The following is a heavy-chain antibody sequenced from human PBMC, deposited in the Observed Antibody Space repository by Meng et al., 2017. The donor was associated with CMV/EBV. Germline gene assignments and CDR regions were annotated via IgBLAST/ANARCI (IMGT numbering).Heavy chain of an antibody. CDR3: ARDAGNGRLTVDY. CDR1: GYTFTTYG. J-gene: IGHJ4*02. V-gene: IGHV1-18*01. CDR2: ISAYHGNT. Sequence: QVLLVQSGAEMKKPXXSVKVSCKASGYTFTTYGISWVRQAPGQGLEWMGWISAYHGNTNYAQKLQDRVSMTTDTSTSTVYMELSSLRSDDTAVYYCARDAGNGRLTVDYWGQGTLVTVSS. D-gene: IGHD6-13*01.